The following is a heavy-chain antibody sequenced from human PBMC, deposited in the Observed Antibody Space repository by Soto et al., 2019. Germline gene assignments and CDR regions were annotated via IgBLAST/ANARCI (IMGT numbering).Heavy chain of an antibody. CDR1: GYTFTSYA. CDR2: ISAGNGNT. J-gene: IGHJ6*02. V-gene: IGHV1-3*01. D-gene: IGHD3-10*01. Sequence: QVQLVQSGAEVKKPGASVKVSCKASGYTFTSYAMHWVRQAPGQRLEWMGWISAGNGNTKYSQKFQGRVTITRDTSASTAYMELSSLRSEDTAVYYCARGPLLWGDVWGQGTTVTVSS. CDR3: ARGPLLWGDV.